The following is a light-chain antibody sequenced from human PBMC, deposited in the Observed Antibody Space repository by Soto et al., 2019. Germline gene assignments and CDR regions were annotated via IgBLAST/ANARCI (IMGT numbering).Light chain of an antibody. CDR3: SSYTATSTLV. CDR2: EVR. Sequence: QSVLTQPASVSGSPGQSITIACTGTNRDVGSYNLVSWYQQRPGEAPKLSISEVRNRPSGISYRCTGSKSGNTASLTISGLQAEDEADYYCSSYTATSTLVFGGGTKLTVL. J-gene: IGLJ3*02. CDR1: NRDVGSYNL. V-gene: IGLV2-14*01.